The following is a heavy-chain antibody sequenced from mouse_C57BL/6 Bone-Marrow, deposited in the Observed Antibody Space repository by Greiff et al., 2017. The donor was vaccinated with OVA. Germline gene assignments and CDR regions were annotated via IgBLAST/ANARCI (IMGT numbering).Heavy chain of an antibody. J-gene: IGHJ2*01. D-gene: IGHD3-3*01. CDR3: ARSGTGDFDY. CDR2: IYPGGGYT. V-gene: IGHV1-63*01. Sequence: VQLQQSGAELVRPGPSVKMSCKASGYTFTNYWIGWAKQRPGHGLEWIGDIYPGGGYTNYNEKFKGKATLTADKSSSTAYMQFSSLTSEDSAIYYCARSGTGDFDYWGQGTTLTVSS. CDR1: GYTFTNYW.